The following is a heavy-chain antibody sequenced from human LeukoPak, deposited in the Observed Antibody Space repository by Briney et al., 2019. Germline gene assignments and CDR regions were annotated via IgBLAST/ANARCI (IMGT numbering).Heavy chain of an antibody. J-gene: IGHJ4*02. CDR3: ARATPRAPGHFDY. V-gene: IGHV3-20*04. CDR1: GFTFDDYD. CDR2: INWNGRST. D-gene: IGHD1-1*01. Sequence: GGSLRLSCAASGFTFDDYDLNWVRQAPGKGLEWVSGINWNGRSTGYADSVKGRFTISRDNAKNSLYLQMNSLRAEEDTAFYYCARATPRAPGHFDYWGQGILVTVSS.